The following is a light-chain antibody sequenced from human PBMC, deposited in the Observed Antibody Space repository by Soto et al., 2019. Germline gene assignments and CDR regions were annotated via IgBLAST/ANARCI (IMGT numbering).Light chain of an antibody. Sequence: IQMTQSPSSVSASVGDRVTITCRASQGISSWLAWYQQKPGKAPKLLIYAASSLQSGVPSRFSGSGSETEFTLPISRLQPDDFATSFCHSRAFGQGTLLEIK. CDR2: AAS. CDR3: HSRA. V-gene: IGKV1-12*01. CDR1: QGISSW. J-gene: IGKJ5*01.